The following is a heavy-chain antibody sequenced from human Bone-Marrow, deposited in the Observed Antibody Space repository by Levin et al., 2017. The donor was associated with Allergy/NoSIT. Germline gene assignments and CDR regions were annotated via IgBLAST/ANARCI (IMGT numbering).Heavy chain of an antibody. Sequence: QTLSLTCTFSGFSLSTSGMCVSWIRQPPGKALEWLARIDWDDDKYYSTSLKTRLTISKDTSKNQVVLTMTNMDPVDTATYYCARTAPYYDFWSGPKGYFDYWGQGTLVTVSS. CDR2: IDWDDDK. CDR3: ARTAPYYDFWSGPKGYFDY. J-gene: IGHJ4*02. CDR1: GFSLSTSGMC. V-gene: IGHV2-70*11. D-gene: IGHD3-3*01.